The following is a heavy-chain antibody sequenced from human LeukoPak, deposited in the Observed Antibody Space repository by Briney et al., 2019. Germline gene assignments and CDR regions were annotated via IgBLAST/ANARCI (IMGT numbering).Heavy chain of an antibody. CDR2: IYYSGST. V-gene: IGHV4-59*01. J-gene: IGHJ5*02. CDR1: GGSINSYY. Sequence: SETLSLTCTVSGGSINSYYWSWFRQPPGKGLEWIGYIYYSGSTNYNPSLKSRVTISVDTSKNQFSLKLSSVTAADTAVYYCAALAAAASRNWFDPWGQGTLVTVSS. CDR3: AALAAAASRNWFDP. D-gene: IGHD6-13*01.